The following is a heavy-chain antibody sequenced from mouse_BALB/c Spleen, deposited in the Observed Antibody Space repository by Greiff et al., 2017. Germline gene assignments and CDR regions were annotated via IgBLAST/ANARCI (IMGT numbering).Heavy chain of an antibody. CDR3: AREGYGSSSFAY. CDR1: GFTFSSFG. Sequence: EVQLVESGGGLVQPGGSRKLSCAASGFTFSSFGMHWVRQAPEKGLEWVAYISSGSSTIYYADTVKGRFTISRDNPKNTLFLQMTSLRSEDTAMYYCAREGYGSSSFAYWGQGTLVTVSA. CDR2: ISSGSSTI. V-gene: IGHV5-17*02. J-gene: IGHJ3*01. D-gene: IGHD1-1*01.